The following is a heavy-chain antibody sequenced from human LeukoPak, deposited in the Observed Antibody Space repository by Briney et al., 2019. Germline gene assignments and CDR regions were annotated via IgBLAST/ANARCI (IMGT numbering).Heavy chain of an antibody. J-gene: IGHJ4*02. CDR2: IHYTGST. V-gene: IGHV4-61*08. CDR1: GGSISSGGYY. D-gene: IGHD3-22*01. Sequence: PSETLSLTCTVSGGSISSGGYYWSWIRQPPGKGLEWIGYIHYTGSTNYNPSLKSRVTISVDTSKNQFSLKLSSVTAADTAVYYCARNDDGSGYYYLDYWGQGTLVTVSS. CDR3: ARNDDGSGYYYLDY.